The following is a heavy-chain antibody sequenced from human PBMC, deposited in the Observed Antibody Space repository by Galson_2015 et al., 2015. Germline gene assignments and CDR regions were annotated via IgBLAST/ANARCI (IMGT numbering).Heavy chain of an antibody. CDR3: ARGGHSTSLDFEYFHD. V-gene: IGHV3-7*04. CDR2: IKKDGSEI. D-gene: IGHD6-13*01. Sequence: SLRLSCAASGFTFSSDWMTWVRQAPGKGLEWVANIKKDGSEIYYVDSVKGRFTISRDNAKNSVYLQMNGLGAEDTAVYYCARGGHSTSLDFEYFHDWGQGTLITVSS. J-gene: IGHJ1*01. CDR1: GFTFSSDW.